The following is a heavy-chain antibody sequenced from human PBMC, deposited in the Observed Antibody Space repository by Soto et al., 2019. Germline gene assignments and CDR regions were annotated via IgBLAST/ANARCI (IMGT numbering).Heavy chain of an antibody. D-gene: IGHD2-15*01. Sequence: PSETLSLTCTVSGGSISSGGYYWSWIRQHPGKGLEWIGYIYYSGSTYYNPSLKSRVTISVDTSKNQFSLKLSSVTAADTAVYYCARAPVVVEAAFDPWGQGTLVTVSS. CDR1: GGSISSGGYY. CDR3: ARAPVVVEAAFDP. CDR2: IYYSGST. V-gene: IGHV4-31*03. J-gene: IGHJ5*02.